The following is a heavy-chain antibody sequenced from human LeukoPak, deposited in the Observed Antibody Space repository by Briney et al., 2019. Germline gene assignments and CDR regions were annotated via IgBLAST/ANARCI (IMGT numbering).Heavy chain of an antibody. J-gene: IGHJ4*02. CDR3: ARSGGLQKFDY. CDR1: GFTFSSYG. CDR2: ISYDGNTI. Sequence: PPGGSLRLSCAASGFTFSSYGMHWVRQAPGKGLQWVAVISYDGNTIHYADSVKGRFIISRDTSKNTLYLQMNSLRAEDTAVYYCARSGGLQKFDYWGQGTLVTVSS. D-gene: IGHD4-11*01. V-gene: IGHV3-30*19.